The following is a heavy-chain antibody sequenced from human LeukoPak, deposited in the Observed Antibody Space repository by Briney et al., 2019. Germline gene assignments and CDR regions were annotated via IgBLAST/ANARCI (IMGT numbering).Heavy chain of an antibody. D-gene: IGHD4-17*01. Sequence: ETLSLTCTVSGGSISSSSYYWGWIRQPPGKGLEWIGSIYYSGSTYYNPSLKSRVTISVDTSKNQFSLKLSSVTAADTAVYYCARDLAPGYGDYAGPQFDYWGQGTLVTVSS. J-gene: IGHJ4*02. CDR3: ARDLAPGYGDYAGPQFDY. CDR1: GGSISSSSYY. CDR2: IYYSGST. V-gene: IGHV4-39*07.